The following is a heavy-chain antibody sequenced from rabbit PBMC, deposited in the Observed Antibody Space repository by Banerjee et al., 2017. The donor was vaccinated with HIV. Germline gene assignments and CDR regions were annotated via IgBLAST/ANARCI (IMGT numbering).Heavy chain of an antibody. CDR1: GFDFSRYS. D-gene: IGHD2-1*01. CDR3: ARGSATMTMVITGFYLNL. J-gene: IGHJ4*01. CDR2: INSGGTT. Sequence: QSLEESGGGLVQPEGSLTLTCKASGFDFSRYSMGWVRQAPGKGLEYIGFINSGGTTYYATWAKGRFTITKTSSTTVTLQMTSLTVADTATHFCARGSATMTMVITGFYLNLWGQGTLVTVS. V-gene: IGHV1S40*01.